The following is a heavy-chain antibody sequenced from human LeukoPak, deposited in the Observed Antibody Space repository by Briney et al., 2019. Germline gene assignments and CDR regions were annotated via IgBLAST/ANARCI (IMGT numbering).Heavy chain of an antibody. J-gene: IGHJ3*02. V-gene: IGHV4-34*01. D-gene: IGHD2-15*01. CDR1: GGSFSGHY. Sequence: SETLSLTCAVYGGSFSGHYWSWIRQPPGKGLEWIGEIKHSGSTNYNPSLKSRVTIPVDTSKNQFSLKLSSVTAADTAVYYCATGGSAGLISAFDIWGQGTMVTVSS. CDR2: IKHSGST. CDR3: ATGGSAGLISAFDI.